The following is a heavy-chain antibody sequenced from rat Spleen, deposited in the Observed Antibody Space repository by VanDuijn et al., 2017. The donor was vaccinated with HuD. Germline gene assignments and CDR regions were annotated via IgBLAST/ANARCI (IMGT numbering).Heavy chain of an antibody. D-gene: IGHD1-11*01. Sequence: EVQLVESGGGLVQPGRSLKLSCAASGFIFSDYAMAWVRQSPKKGLEWVATINHDGGSTYYRDSVKGRFTNSRDNAKSTLYLQRNSLRSEDTATYYCTRDDGTEGMPPFDYWGQGVMVTVSS. V-gene: IGHV5-20*01. CDR2: INHDGGST. CDR1: GFIFSDYA. CDR3: TRDDGTEGMPPFDY. J-gene: IGHJ2*01.